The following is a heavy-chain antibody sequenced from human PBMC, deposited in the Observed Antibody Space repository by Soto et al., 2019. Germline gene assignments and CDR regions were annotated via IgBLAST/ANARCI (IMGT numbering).Heavy chain of an antibody. CDR3: AKENDILEGYYYYGMDV. D-gene: IGHD3-9*01. Sequence: QVQLVESGGGVVQPGRSLRLSCAASGFTFSSYGMHWVRQAPGKGLEWVAVISYDGSNKYYADSVKGRFTISRDNSKNTLYLQMNSLRAEDTAVYYCAKENDILEGYYYYGMDVWGQGTTVTVSS. J-gene: IGHJ6*02. CDR1: GFTFSSYG. CDR2: ISYDGSNK. V-gene: IGHV3-30*18.